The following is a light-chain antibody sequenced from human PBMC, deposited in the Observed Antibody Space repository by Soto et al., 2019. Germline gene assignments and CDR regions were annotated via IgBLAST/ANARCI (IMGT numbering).Light chain of an antibody. CDR3: SSYTTGSTLYV. CDR2: EVS. CDR1: SNDIGAYKY. Sequence: QSVLTQPASVCGSPGQSITISCTGSSNDIGAYKYVSWYQQYPGKAPKLIIFEVSNRPSGVSNRFSGSKSGNTASLTIAGLQAEDEADYHCSSYTTGSTLYVFGGGTKVTVL. J-gene: IGLJ1*01. V-gene: IGLV2-14*01.